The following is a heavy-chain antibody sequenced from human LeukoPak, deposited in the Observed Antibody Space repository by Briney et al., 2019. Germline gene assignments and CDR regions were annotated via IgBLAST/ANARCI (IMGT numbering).Heavy chain of an antibody. J-gene: IGHJ4*02. V-gene: IGHV1-18*01. CDR3: VRDIGTSPYLHDY. Sequence: ASVKVSCKASGYTFTTHGISWVRQAPGQGLEWMGWISVYNGNTNYAQKFQGRVTMTTDTSTSTAYMEVRTLRFDDTAVYYCVRDIGTSPYLHDYWGQGTLVTVSS. D-gene: IGHD6-13*01. CDR1: GYTFTTHG. CDR2: ISVYNGNT.